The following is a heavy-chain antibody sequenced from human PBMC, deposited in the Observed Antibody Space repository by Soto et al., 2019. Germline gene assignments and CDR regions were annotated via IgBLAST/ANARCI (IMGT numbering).Heavy chain of an antibody. J-gene: IGHJ3*02. CDR3: PRSVIFLVWSAFDI. CDR2: IIPIFGTA. D-gene: IGHD2-8*02. V-gene: IGHV1-69*13. CDR1: GGTFSSYA. Sequence: SVKVSCKASGGTFSSYAISWVRQAPGQGLEWMGGIIPIFGTANYAQKFQGRVTITADESTSTADMELSILRSEDTAVYYCPRSVIFLVWSAFDILRQVTMVTVSS.